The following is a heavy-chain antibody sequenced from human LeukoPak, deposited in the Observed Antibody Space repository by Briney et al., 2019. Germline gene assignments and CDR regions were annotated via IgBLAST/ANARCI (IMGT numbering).Heavy chain of an antibody. CDR1: GGTFSSYA. Sequence: GASVKVSCKASGGTFSSYAISWVRQAPGQGLEWMGGIIPIFGTANYAQKFQGRVTITADESTCTAYMELSSLRSEDTAVYYCARKGSKYSSSSDYYYGMDVWGQGTTVTVSS. V-gene: IGHV1-69*13. J-gene: IGHJ6*02. CDR3: ARKGSKYSSSSDYYYGMDV. D-gene: IGHD6-6*01. CDR2: IIPIFGTA.